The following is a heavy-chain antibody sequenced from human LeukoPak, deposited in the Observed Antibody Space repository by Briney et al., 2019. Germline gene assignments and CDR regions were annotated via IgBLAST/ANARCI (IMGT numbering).Heavy chain of an antibody. CDR3: ARDLNFWGGYYKDGMDV. J-gene: IGHJ6*02. V-gene: IGHV3-74*01. CDR2: INSDGSST. D-gene: IGHD3-3*01. Sequence: GGSLRLSCAASGFTFSSYWMHWVRQAPGKGLVWVSRINSDGSSTSYADSVKGRFTISRDNAKNTLYLQMNSLRAEDTAVYYCARDLNFWGGYYKDGMDVWGQGTTVTVSS. CDR1: GFTFSSYW.